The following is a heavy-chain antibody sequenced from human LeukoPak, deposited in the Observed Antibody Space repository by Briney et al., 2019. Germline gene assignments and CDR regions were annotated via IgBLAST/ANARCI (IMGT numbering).Heavy chain of an antibody. J-gene: IGHJ4*02. CDR2: ISDNGVST. D-gene: IGHD1/OR15-1a*01. CDR1: GFTFRNYA. Sequence: GGSLRLSCAVSGFTFRNYAMSWVRQAPGKGLEWVSGISDNGVSTYYTGSVKGRFTIFRDNPRNTLYLQMNSLRADDTAVYFCARVERNSLDFWGQGTLVTVSS. CDR3: ARVERNSLDF. V-gene: IGHV3-23*01.